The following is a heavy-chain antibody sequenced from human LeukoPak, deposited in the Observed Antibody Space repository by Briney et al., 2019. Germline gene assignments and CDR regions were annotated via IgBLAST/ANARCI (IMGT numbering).Heavy chain of an antibody. V-gene: IGHV4-38-2*01. J-gene: IGHJ5*01. D-gene: IGHD3-16*01. CDR2: LYHTGST. CDR1: GFTFSSYT. CDR3: ARTSTGGRFSHS. Sequence: GSLRLSCAASGFTFSSYTMNWVRQAPGKGLEWVGSLYHTGSTYYGPSFRSRASLSLDTSKNQFSLKINSVTAADTAVYFCARTSTGGRFSHSGGQGILVTVAS.